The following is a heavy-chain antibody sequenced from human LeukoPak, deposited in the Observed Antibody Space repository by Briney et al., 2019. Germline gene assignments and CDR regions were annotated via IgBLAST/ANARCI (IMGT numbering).Heavy chain of an antibody. D-gene: IGHD3-22*01. CDR1: GGTFSSYA. J-gene: IGHJ4*02. Sequence: SVKVSCKASGGTFSSYAISWVRQAPGQGLEWMGRIIPIFGTANYAQKFQGRVTITTDESTSTAYMELSSLRSEDTGVYYCARQGVQPLYYDSSGTGLYFDYWGQGTLVTASP. V-gene: IGHV1-69*05. CDR2: IIPIFGTA. CDR3: ARQGVQPLYYDSSGTGLYFDY.